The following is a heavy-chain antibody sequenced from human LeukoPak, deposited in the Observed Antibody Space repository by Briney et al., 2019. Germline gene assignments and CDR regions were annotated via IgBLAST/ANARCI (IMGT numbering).Heavy chain of an antibody. J-gene: IGHJ4*02. V-gene: IGHV4-61*01. CDR1: GGSISSSSYY. CDR2: IYYSGST. CDR3: ARDQGLEYQLLYDY. Sequence: SETLSLTCTVSGGSISSSSYYWSWIRQPPGKGLEWIGYIYYSGSTNYNPSLKSRVTISVDTSKNQFSLKLSSVTAADTAVYYCARDQGLEYQLLYDYWGQGTLVTVSS. D-gene: IGHD2-2*02.